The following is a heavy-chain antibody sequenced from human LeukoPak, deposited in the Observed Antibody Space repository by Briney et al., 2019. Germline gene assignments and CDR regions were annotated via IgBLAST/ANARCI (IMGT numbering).Heavy chain of an antibody. J-gene: IGHJ6*03. V-gene: IGHV3-30*02. CDR1: GFTFSSYG. CDR3: AKKASYSSSWYEHYYYYMDV. Sequence: HPGGSLRLSCAASGFTFSSYGMHWVRQAPGKGLEWVAFIQYDGSNKYYADSVKGRFTISRDNSKNTLYLQMNSLRAEDTAVYYCAKKASYSSSWYEHYYYYMDVWGKGTTVTVSS. CDR2: IQYDGSNK. D-gene: IGHD6-13*01.